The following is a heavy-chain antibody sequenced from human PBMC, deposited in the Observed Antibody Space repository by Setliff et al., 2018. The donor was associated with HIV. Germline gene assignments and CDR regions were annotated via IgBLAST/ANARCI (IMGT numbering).Heavy chain of an antibody. CDR1: GFAFSDFW. D-gene: IGHD2-8*01. Sequence: GGSLRLSCAASGFAFSDFWMSWARQAPGKGLEWVANINNDGNEKYYVGSVKGRFTISRDNAKNSLYLQMNSLRVDDTAVYYCAALSLRTNAVYGIISTRFGPWGQGTLVTVSS. V-gene: IGHV3-7*03. CDR2: INNDGNEK. J-gene: IGHJ5*02. CDR3: AALSLRTNAVYGIISTRFGP.